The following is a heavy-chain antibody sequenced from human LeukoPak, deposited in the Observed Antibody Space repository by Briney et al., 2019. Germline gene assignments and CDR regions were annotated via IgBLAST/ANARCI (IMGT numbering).Heavy chain of an antibody. CDR1: GGSISSGSYY. J-gene: IGHJ4*02. CDR2: IYTSVNT. CDR3: ARQTGSGLFILP. V-gene: IGHV4-61*02. Sequence: SETLSLTCTVSGGSISSGSYYWSWIRQPAGKGLEWIGRIYTSVNTNYNPSLKSRVTISVDTSKNQFSLKLSSVTAADTAVYYCARQTGSGLFILPGGQGTLVTVSS. D-gene: IGHD3/OR15-3a*01.